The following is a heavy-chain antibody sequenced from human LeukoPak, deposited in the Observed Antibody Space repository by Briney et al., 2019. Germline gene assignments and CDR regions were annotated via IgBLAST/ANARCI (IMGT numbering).Heavy chain of an antibody. D-gene: IGHD3-22*01. CDR1: GYTFTSYY. V-gene: IGHV1-18*04. Sequence: ASMKVSCKPSGYTFTSYYVSWVRQAPGQGLEWMGWISGDNAKTKYVQKFQGRITMTIDTSTTTAYMELRSLTSDDTAVYYCARVRDYYASSDYSDYWGQGTLVTVSS. CDR3: ARVRDYYASSDYSDY. CDR2: ISGDNAKT. J-gene: IGHJ4*02.